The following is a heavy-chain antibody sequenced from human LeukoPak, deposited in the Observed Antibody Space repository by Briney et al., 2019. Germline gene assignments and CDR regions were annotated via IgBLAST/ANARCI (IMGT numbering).Heavy chain of an antibody. Sequence: PSETLSLTCTVSGGSISSYYWSWIRQPAGKGLEWIGRIYTSGSTNYNPSLKSRVTMSVDTSKNQFSLKLSPVTAADTAVYYCARVGGVAAAGTFDYWGQGTLVTVSS. J-gene: IGHJ4*02. CDR2: IYTSGST. D-gene: IGHD6-13*01. V-gene: IGHV4-4*07. CDR3: ARVGGVAAAGTFDY. CDR1: GGSISSYY.